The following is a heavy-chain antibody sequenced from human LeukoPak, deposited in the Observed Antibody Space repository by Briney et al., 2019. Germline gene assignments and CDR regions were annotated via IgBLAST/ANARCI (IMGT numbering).Heavy chain of an antibody. Sequence: SETLSLTCAVSGGSFSGYYWSWIRQPPGKGLEWMGEINHSGGTNYNPSLKSRVTISVDTSKNQFSLKLSSVTAADTAVYYCARVSTIFGVVIRFYYGMDVWGQGTTVTVSS. D-gene: IGHD3-3*01. CDR3: ARVSTIFGVVIRFYYGMDV. CDR2: INHSGGT. CDR1: GGSFSGYY. J-gene: IGHJ6*02. V-gene: IGHV4-34*01.